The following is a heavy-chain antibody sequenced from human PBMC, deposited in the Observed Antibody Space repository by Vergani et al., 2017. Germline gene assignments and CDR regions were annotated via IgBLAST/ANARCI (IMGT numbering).Heavy chain of an antibody. CDR1: GYTSTAYQ. D-gene: IGHD3-10*01. J-gene: IGHJ6*02. CDR3: ARLRWSGESTYGMDV. CDR2: VTSNTGGT. V-gene: IGHV1-2*02. Sequence: QVHLVQSGGELKKPGASVKVSCQAPGYTSTAYQMLWLRQPPGQGLEWMGWVTSNTGGTSYAQKFQGRVIMTRDASSNTVHMELTSLTSDDSAVYYCARLRWSGESTYGMDVWGQGTTVTVS.